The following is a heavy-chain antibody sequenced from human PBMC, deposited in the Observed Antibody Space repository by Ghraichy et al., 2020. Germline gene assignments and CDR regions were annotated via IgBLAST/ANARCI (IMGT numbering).Heavy chain of an antibody. V-gene: IGHV4-59*01. D-gene: IGHD6-19*01. CDR1: GDSISSYY. Sequence: SETLSLTCTVSGDSISSYYWSWIRQPPGKGLQWIGYIYRGDNINYNPSLKSRVTISIDTSKNQFSLKLSSVTAADTALYYCARDHGLDSRGLYEAKDAFDIWGQGTMVTVSS. CDR3: ARDHGLDSRGLYEAKDAFDI. CDR2: IYRGDNI. J-gene: IGHJ3*02.